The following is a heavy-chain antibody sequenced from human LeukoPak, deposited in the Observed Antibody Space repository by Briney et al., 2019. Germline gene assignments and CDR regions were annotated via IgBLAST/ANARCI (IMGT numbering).Heavy chain of an antibody. D-gene: IGHD2-21*02. CDR2: LYTNDNT. Sequence: SETLSLTCSVSGGSITSGRYYWTWIRQPAGKGLEWIGRLYTNDNTNYDPSLESRVSISVDTSKSQFYLQLTSVTAADTAVYFCARGVVTDDYYMDVWGKGISVIVSS. CDR3: ARGVVTDDYYMDV. V-gene: IGHV4-61*02. J-gene: IGHJ6*03. CDR1: GGSITSGRYY.